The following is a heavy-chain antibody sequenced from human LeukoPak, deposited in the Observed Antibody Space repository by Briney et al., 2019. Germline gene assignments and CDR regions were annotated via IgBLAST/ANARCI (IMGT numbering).Heavy chain of an antibody. J-gene: IGHJ4*02. CDR2: ISWNSGSI. D-gene: IGHD2-2*01. CDR3: AKDSLWSSSIDY. V-gene: IGHV3-9*01. CDR1: GFTFSSYS. Sequence: PGGSLRLSCAASGFTFSSYSMNWVRQAPGKGLEWVSGISWNSGSIGYADSVKGRFTISRDNAKNSLYLQMNSLRAEDTALYYCAKDSLWSSSIDYWGQGTLVTVSS.